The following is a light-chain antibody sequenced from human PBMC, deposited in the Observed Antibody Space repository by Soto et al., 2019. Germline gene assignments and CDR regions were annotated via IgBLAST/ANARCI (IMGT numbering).Light chain of an antibody. J-gene: IGLJ1*01. CDR2: DVA. CDR1: SSDVGGSNF. Sequence: QSVLTQPASASDSPGQSITISCTGTSSDVGGSNFVSWYQQHPGKPPKLIIYDVANRPSGVSNRFSGSKSGSTASLIISRLQTEDEADYYCVSYTSSNTYVFGTGTKLTVL. V-gene: IGLV2-14*03. CDR3: VSYTSSNTYV.